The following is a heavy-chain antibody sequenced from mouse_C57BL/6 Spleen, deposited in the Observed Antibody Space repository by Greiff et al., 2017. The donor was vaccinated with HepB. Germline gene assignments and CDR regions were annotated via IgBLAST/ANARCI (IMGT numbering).Heavy chain of an antibody. J-gene: IGHJ4*01. V-gene: IGHV1-69*01. CDR2: IDPSDSYT. CDR1: GYTFTSYW. Sequence: VQLQQPGAELVMPGASVKLSCKASGYTFTSYWMHWVKQRPGQGLEWIGEIDPSDSYTNYNQKFKGKSTLTVDKSSSTAYMQLSSLTSEDSAVYYCARGDYYGNYDYAMDYWGQGTSVTVSS. CDR3: ARGDYYGNYDYAMDY. D-gene: IGHD2-1*01.